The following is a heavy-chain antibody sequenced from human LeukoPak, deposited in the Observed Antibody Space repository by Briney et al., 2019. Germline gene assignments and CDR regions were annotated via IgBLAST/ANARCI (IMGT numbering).Heavy chain of an antibody. CDR1: GFTFSSYS. J-gene: IGHJ6*03. CDR3: ARDPHYYDSSDTYYYYYMDV. CDR2: ISISSRYI. V-gene: IGHV3-21*01. Sequence: GGSLRLSCAASGFTFSSYSMNWVRQAPGKGLQWVSPISISSRYIYYADSVKGRFTISRDNAKNSLYLQMNRLRAEDTAVYYCARDPHYYDSSDTYYYYYMDVWGKGTTVTVSS. D-gene: IGHD3-22*01.